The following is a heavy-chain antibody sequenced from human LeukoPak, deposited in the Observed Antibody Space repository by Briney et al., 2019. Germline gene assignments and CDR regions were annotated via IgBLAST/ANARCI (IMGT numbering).Heavy chain of an antibody. J-gene: IGHJ4*02. CDR2: ITSIGGST. D-gene: IGHD4-23*01. Sequence: PGGSLRLSCSASGFTFIHWVRQAPGQGLEYVSAITSIGGSTYYADSVKGRFTISRDNSKNSLYLQMNSLRTEDTALYYCAKVQSNSHFDYWGQGTLVTVSS. V-gene: IGHV3-43*02. CDR1: GFTF. CDR3: AKVQSNSHFDY.